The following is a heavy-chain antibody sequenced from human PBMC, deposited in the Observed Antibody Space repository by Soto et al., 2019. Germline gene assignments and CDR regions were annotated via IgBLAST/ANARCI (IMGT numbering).Heavy chain of an antibody. Sequence: QVQLVQSGAEVKKPGASVKVSCKASGYTFSTYGISWVRQAPGQGLEWMGWINGYNGNTNYAPKLQGRITMTTDTSTTTSYIELRSLGSDDTAVYYCARMGDVPYYCYGMDVWGQGTTVTVSS. D-gene: IGHD3-16*01. CDR3: ARMGDVPYYCYGMDV. V-gene: IGHV1-18*01. J-gene: IGHJ6*02. CDR1: GYTFSTYG. CDR2: INGYNGNT.